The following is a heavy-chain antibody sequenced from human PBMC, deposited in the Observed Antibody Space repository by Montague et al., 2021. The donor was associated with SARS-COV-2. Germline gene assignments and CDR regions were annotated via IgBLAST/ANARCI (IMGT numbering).Heavy chain of an antibody. CDR3: ASFTMVRGAPGYGMDV. CDR1: GFTFSDCY. V-gene: IGHV3-11*03. D-gene: IGHD3-10*01. Sequence: SLRLSCAASGFTFSDCYMTWIRQAPGKGLEWLSYISTRSTYTNYADSVKGRFTISRGDAKNSLYLQMNSLRAEDTAVYYCASFTMVRGAPGYGMDVWGQGTTVTVSS. CDR2: ISTRSTYT. J-gene: IGHJ6*02.